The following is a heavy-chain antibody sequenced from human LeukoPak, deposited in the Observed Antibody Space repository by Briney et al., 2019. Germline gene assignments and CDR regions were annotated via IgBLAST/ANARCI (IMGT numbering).Heavy chain of an antibody. J-gene: IGHJ4*02. CDR2: IYHSGST. V-gene: IGHV4-38-2*01. CDR1: GYSISSGDY. CDR3: ARNWTHPNYYDSSGGFDS. Sequence: SGTLSLTCAVSGYSISSGDYWGWIRQPPGKGLEWIGSIYHSGSTHYNPSLKSRVTISVDTSKNQFSLKLSSVTAADTAVYYCARNWTHPNYYDSSGGFDSWGQGTLVTVSS. D-gene: IGHD3-22*01.